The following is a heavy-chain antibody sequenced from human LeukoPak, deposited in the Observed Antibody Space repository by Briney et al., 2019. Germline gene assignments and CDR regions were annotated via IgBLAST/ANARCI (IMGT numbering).Heavy chain of an antibody. V-gene: IGHV4-30-4*01. D-gene: IGHD3-10*01. CDR1: GGSISSGDYY. J-gene: IGHJ3*02. CDR3: ARERELEYYYGSGIRIDI. CDR2: IYYTGST. Sequence: SQTLSLTCTVSGGSISSGDYYWSWIRQPPGKALEWIGYIYYTGSTYYNPSLKSRVAISVDTSKNQFSLKLSSVTAADTAVYYCARERELEYYYGSGIRIDIWGQGTMVTVSS.